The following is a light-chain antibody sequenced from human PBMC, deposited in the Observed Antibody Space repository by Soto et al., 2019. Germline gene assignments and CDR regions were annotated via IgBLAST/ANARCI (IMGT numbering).Light chain of an antibody. V-gene: IGKV3-15*01. CDR1: QYIGSA. Sequence: VLTPFPATCLMTPGDRATFSSMASQYIGSAVAWYHQRSGQAPRLLFYEASTRATGIPARFSGSGSGTEFTLTISSLQSEDFAVYYCQQYYGWPLTFGQGTRVEIK. CDR3: QQYYGWPLT. J-gene: IGKJ5*01. CDR2: EAS.